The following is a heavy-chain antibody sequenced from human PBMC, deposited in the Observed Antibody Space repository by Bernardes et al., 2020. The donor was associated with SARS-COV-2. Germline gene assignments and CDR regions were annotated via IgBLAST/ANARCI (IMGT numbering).Heavy chain of an antibody. CDR2: IYYSGRT. CDR3: ARYQVVTAFDV. Sequence: TLSLTCTVSGDSINTYYWSWFRQPPGKGLEWIGYIYYSGRTAYSPSFKSRVTISVDTSKNQFSLNLTSVTAADTAIYFCARYQVVTAFDVWGPGTLVTVSS. J-gene: IGHJ4*02. D-gene: IGHD2-21*02. V-gene: IGHV4-59*01. CDR1: GDSINTYY.